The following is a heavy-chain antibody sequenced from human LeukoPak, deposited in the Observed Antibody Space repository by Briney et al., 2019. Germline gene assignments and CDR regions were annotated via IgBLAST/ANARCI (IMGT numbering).Heavy chain of an antibody. V-gene: IGHV1-69*13. CDR1: GGTFSSYA. CDR2: IIPIFGTA. Sequence: ASVKVSCKASGGTFSSYAISWVRQAPGQGLEWMGGIIPIFGTANYAQKFQGRVTITADESTSTAYMELSSLRSGDTAVYYCARDRSYGPDAFDIWGQGTMVTVSS. CDR3: ARDRSYGPDAFDI. J-gene: IGHJ3*02. D-gene: IGHD5-18*01.